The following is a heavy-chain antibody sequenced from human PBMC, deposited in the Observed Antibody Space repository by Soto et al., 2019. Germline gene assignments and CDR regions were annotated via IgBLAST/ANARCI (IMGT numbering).Heavy chain of an antibody. CDR2: TYYRSKWYN. V-gene: IGHV6-1*01. Sequence: SQTLSLTCAISGDRVSINSAAWNWIKKSPSRGLEWLGRTYYRSKWYNDYAVSVKSRITINPDTSKNQFSLQLNSVTPEDTAVYYCARDGSDSSSSEGWFDPWGQGTLVTVSS. CDR1: GDRVSINSAA. J-gene: IGHJ5*02. D-gene: IGHD6-6*01. CDR3: ARDGSDSSSSEGWFDP.